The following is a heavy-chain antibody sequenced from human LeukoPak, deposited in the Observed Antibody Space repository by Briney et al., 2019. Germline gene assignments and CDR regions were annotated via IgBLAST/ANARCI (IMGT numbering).Heavy chain of an antibody. CDR3: ARDYLKVVVAGTAPSAGHMDY. J-gene: IGHJ4*02. CDR1: GYTFTSYG. CDR2: INPSGGST. Sequence: ASVKVSCKASGYTFTSYGISWVRQAPGRGLEWMGIINPSGGSTSYAQKFQGRVTMTRDTSSSTVYMELSSLRSEDMAVYYCARDYLKVVVAGTAPSAGHMDYWGQGTLVTVSS. V-gene: IGHV1-46*01. D-gene: IGHD2-15*01.